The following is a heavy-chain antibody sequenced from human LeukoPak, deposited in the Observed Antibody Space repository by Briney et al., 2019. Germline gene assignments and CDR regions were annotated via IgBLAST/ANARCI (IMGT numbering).Heavy chain of an antibody. V-gene: IGHV3-20*04. Sequence: GSLRLSCAASGFPFDDYGMSWVRQAPGKGLEWVPGINWNGGSTGYADSVKGRFTISRDNAKNSLYLQMNSLRAEDTALYYCARLYGLDAFDIWGQGTMVTVSS. CDR1: GFPFDDYG. CDR2: INWNGGST. J-gene: IGHJ3*02. CDR3: ARLYGLDAFDI. D-gene: IGHD3-10*01.